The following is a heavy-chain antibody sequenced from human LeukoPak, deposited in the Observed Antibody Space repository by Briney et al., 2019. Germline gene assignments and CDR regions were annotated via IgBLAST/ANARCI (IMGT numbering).Heavy chain of an antibody. V-gene: IGHV4-34*01. D-gene: IGHD3-10*01. CDR2: INHSGST. Sequence: SETLSLTCAVYGGSFSGYYWSWIRQPPGKGLEWIGEINHSGSTNYHPSLKSRVTISVDTSKNQFSLKLSSVTAADTAVYYCARDISKILWFGEVMGWFEPWGQGTLVTASS. CDR1: GGSFSGYY. J-gene: IGHJ5*02. CDR3: ARDISKILWFGEVMGWFEP.